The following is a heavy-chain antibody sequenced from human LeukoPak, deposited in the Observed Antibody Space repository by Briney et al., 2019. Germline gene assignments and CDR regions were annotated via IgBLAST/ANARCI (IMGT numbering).Heavy chain of an antibody. Sequence: SQTLSLTCVVSGDSVSSKNGACTWIRQSPSRGLEWLGRTYYRSKWYNDYAESMEGRMTISQDTSKNQYSLHLNSVTPDDTAVYYCARDFGTTGWHTFDYWGQGTLVTVYS. CDR1: GDSVSSKNGA. CDR2: TYYRSKWYN. D-gene: IGHD6-19*01. CDR3: ARDFGTTGWHTFDY. J-gene: IGHJ4*02. V-gene: IGHV6-1*01.